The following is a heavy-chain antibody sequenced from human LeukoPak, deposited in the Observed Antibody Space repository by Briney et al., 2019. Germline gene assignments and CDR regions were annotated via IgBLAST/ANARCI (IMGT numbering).Heavy chain of an antibody. J-gene: IGHJ4*02. CDR2: IYYSGST. V-gene: IGHV4-59*08. Sequence: SETLSLTCTVSGGSISSYYWSWIRQPPGKGLEWIGYIYYSGSTNYNPSLKSRVTISVDTSKNQFSLKLSSVTAADTAVYYCASVFIGDGYNNIDYWGQGTLVTVSS. D-gene: IGHD5-24*01. CDR1: GGSISSYY. CDR3: ASVFIGDGYNNIDY.